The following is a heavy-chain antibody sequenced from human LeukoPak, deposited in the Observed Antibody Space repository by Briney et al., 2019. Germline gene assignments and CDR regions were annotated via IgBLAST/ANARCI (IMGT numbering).Heavy chain of an antibody. V-gene: IGHV4-4*07. Sequence: SETLSLTCIVSGVSTSSGYWSWIRQPAGKGLEWMGHTSTSVPTYYNPSLKSRVTMSLDTSENHFSLKLNSVTAADTAVYYCARGYGSGSYSTWGQGTLVTVSS. D-gene: IGHD3-10*01. J-gene: IGHJ5*02. CDR1: GVSTSSGY. CDR2: TSTSVPT. CDR3: ARGYGSGSYST.